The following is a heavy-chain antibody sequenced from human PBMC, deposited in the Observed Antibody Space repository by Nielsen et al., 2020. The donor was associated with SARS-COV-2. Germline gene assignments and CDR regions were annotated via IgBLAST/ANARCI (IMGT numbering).Heavy chain of an antibody. CDR2: ISWNSGSI. Sequence: GGSLRLSCAASGFTFADYAMHWVRQAPGKGLEWVSGISWNSGSIGYADSVKGRFTISRDNAKNSLYLQMNSLRAEDTALYYCAKLGDYYVPSDYWGQGTLVTVSS. CDR3: AKLGDYYVPSDY. V-gene: IGHV3-9*01. J-gene: IGHJ4*02. D-gene: IGHD3-10*02. CDR1: GFTFADYA.